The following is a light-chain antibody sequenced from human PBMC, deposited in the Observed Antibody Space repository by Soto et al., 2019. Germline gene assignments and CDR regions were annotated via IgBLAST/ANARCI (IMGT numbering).Light chain of an antibody. CDR1: SSTVGGYKY. J-gene: IGLJ3*02. V-gene: IGLV2-14*03. CDR2: DVN. CDR3: GSYRNFNTLEMV. Sequence: QSVLTQPRSVSGSPGQSVTISCTGSSSTVGGYKYVSWYQQHPGKAPKVIIYDVNKRPSGVSNRFSGSMSANTASLTISGLQAEDEADYYCGSYRNFNTLEMVFGGGTKLTVL.